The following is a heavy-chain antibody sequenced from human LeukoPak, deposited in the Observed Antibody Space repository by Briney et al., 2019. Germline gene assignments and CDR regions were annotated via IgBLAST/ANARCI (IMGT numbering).Heavy chain of an antibody. Sequence: ASVNVSCKASGYTFTGYYMHWVRQAPGQGLEWMGWINPNSGATDYAQKFQGRVTMTRDTSITTAFMELSSLRSDDTAVYYCANRVSSSAFDHWGQGTLVTVSS. D-gene: IGHD6-6*01. V-gene: IGHV1-2*02. CDR1: GYTFTGYY. CDR2: INPNSGAT. J-gene: IGHJ4*02. CDR3: ANRVSSSAFDH.